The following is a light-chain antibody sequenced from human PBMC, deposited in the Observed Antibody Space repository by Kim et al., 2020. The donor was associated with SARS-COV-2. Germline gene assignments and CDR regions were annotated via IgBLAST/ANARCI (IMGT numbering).Light chain of an antibody. CDR1: QSVNSN. CDR3: QQFNNWALYS. CDR2: GAS. Sequence: GSPVERATPSCRASQSVNSNLGWYQQKPGQAPRLLIYGASTGAPGVPARFSGGGAETEFALTISSLQSEDFAVYYCQQFNNWALYSFGQGTKLEI. V-gene: IGKV3-15*01. J-gene: IGKJ2*03.